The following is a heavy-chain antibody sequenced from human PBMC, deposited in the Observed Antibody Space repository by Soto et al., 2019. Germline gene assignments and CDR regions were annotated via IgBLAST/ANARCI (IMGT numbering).Heavy chain of an antibody. CDR1: GYTFNTYY. Sequence: QVQLVQSGAEVRKPGASVKVSCKPSGYTFNTYYLHWLRQAPGQALEWMGVIHPSGGGTTYAQKFLGRVTVTRDTSTTTVFMELSSLRSDDTAVYYCARGGDIAVVTASFDNWGQGTLVTVSS. CDR2: IHPSGGGT. CDR3: ARGGDIAVVTASFDN. J-gene: IGHJ4*02. D-gene: IGHD2-21*02. V-gene: IGHV1-46*02.